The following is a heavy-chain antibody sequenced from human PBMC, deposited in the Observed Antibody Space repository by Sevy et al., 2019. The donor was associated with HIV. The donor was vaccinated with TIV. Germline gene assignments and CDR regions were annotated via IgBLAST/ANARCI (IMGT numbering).Heavy chain of an antibody. Sequence: ASVKVSCKASGYTFTNYAISWVRQAPGQGLEWMGGISGFNGDTKNAEKFRGRFTMTTDTSTKTAYMDLRSLRSDDTAVYYCVRGTTFYDFWTGGDYWGQGTLVTVSS. CDR3: VRGTTFYDFWTGGDY. D-gene: IGHD3-3*01. V-gene: IGHV1-18*01. CDR1: GYTFTNYA. CDR2: ISGFNGDT. J-gene: IGHJ4*02.